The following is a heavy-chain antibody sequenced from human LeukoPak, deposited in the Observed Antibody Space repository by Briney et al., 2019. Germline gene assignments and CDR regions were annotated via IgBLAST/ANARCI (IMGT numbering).Heavy chain of an antibody. J-gene: IGHJ3*02. CDR3: ARDGIVANGFDI. CDR2: IYYTGST. CDR1: GASISSLY. D-gene: IGHD5-12*01. Sequence: SETLSLICSVSGASISSLYWSWIRQPPGKGLDWIGHIYYTGSTTYNPSLRSRVTMSVDTSKNQFSLTLSSVTAADTAVYYCARDGIVANGFDIWGQGTMVTVSS. V-gene: IGHV4-59*11.